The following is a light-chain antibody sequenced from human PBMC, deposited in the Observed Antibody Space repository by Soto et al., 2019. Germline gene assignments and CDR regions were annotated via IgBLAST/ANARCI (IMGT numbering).Light chain of an antibody. J-gene: IGKJ5*01. CDR2: AAS. Sequence: DIQMTQSPSSLSASVGDRVTITCRASQGISNYLAWYQQKPGKVPKLLIYAASTLQSGVPSRFSGSGSGTDFTLTISSLQPEDVATYYCQKFESTFGQGTRLEIK. CDR1: QGISNY. CDR3: QKFEST. V-gene: IGKV1-27*01.